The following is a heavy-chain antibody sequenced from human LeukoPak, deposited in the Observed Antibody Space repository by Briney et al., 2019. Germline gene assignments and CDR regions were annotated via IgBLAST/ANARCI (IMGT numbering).Heavy chain of an antibody. CDR2: ISYDGSNK. Sequence: PGGSLRLSCAASGFTFSSYGVHWVRQAPGKGLEWVAVISYDGSNKYYADSVKGRFTISRDNSKNTLYLQMNSLRAEDTAVYYCAKDLSGRIQLWWVFDYWGQGTLVTVSS. J-gene: IGHJ4*02. D-gene: IGHD5-18*01. V-gene: IGHV3-30*18. CDR1: GFTFSSYG. CDR3: AKDLSGRIQLWWVFDY.